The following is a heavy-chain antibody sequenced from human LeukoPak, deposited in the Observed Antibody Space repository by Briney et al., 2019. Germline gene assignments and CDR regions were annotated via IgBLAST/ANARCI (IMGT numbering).Heavy chain of an antibody. CDR1: GGSISSGSYY. Sequence: SETLSLTCTVSGGSISSGSYYWSWIRQPAGKGLEWIGRIYTSGSTNYNPSLKSRVTISVDTSKNQFSLKLSSVTAADTAVYYCASHEPGYCGSTSCYYSNWFDPWGQGTLVTVSS. CDR3: ASHEPGYCGSTSCYYSNWFDP. CDR2: IYTSGST. D-gene: IGHD2-2*01. V-gene: IGHV4-61*02. J-gene: IGHJ5*02.